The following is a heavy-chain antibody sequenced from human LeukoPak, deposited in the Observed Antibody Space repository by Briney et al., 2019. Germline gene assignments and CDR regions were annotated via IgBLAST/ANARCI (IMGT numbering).Heavy chain of an antibody. Sequence: GGSLRLSCAASGFTFSSYGMHWVRQAPGKGLEWVSAISGSGGSTYYADSVKGRFTISRDNSKNTLYLQMNSLRAEDTAVYYCAKRDSGWYEFDYWGQGTLVTVSS. V-gene: IGHV3-23*01. D-gene: IGHD6-19*01. CDR2: ISGSGGST. J-gene: IGHJ4*02. CDR1: GFTFSSYG. CDR3: AKRDSGWYEFDY.